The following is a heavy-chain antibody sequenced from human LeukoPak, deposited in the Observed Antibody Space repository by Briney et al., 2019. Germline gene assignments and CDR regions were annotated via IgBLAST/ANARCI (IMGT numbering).Heavy chain of an antibody. CDR3: ARVRGQSADAFDI. J-gene: IGHJ3*02. CDR1: GFTFSDCY. D-gene: IGHD1-26*01. Sequence: PGGSLRLSCAASGFTFSDCYMSWIRQAPGKGLEWVSYISSSGSTIYYADSVKGRFTISRDNAKNSLYLQMNSLRAEDTAVYYCARVRGQSADAFDIWGQGTMVTVSS. V-gene: IGHV3-11*01. CDR2: ISSSGSTI.